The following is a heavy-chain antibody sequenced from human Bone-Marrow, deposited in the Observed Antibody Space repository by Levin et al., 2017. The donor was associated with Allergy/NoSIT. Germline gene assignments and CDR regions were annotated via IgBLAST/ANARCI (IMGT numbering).Heavy chain of an antibody. J-gene: IGHJ6*02. CDR3: ARGEWGYYYYGMDV. CDR1: GSTFTSYA. Sequence: GGSLRLSCKASGSTFTSYAMHWVRQAPGQRLEWMGWINAGNGNTKYSQKFQGRVTITRDTSASTAYMELSSLRSEDTAVYYCARGEWGYYYYGMDVWGQGTTVTVSS. CDR2: INAGNGNT. D-gene: IGHD3-3*01. V-gene: IGHV1-3*01.